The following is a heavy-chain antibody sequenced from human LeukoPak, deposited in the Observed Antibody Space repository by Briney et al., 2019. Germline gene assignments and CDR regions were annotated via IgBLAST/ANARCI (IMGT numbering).Heavy chain of an antibody. Sequence: SETLSLTCTVSGGSISSSSYYWGWIRQPPGKGLEWIGSVYYSGTTSYNPSLKSRVTISVDMSKNHCSLRLSSVTAADTAMYYCARGTLYSGWSYYFDYWGQGSQVTVSS. V-gene: IGHV4-39*07. D-gene: IGHD6-19*01. CDR1: GGSISSSSYY. CDR3: ARGTLYSGWSYYFDY. J-gene: IGHJ4*02. CDR2: VYYSGTT.